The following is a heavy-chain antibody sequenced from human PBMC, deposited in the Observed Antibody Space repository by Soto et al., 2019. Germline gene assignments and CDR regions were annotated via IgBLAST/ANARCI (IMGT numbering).Heavy chain of an antibody. V-gene: IGHV1-8*01. CDR2: MNPNNENT. Sequence: QVQLVQSGAEVKKPGASVKVSCKASGYTFTSFNINWVRQATGQGLEWMGWMNPNNENTGYAQKFQGRVTMTRNTSIMTAYMERSSLTSEATAVYYCARRRVAGTASFSDWGQGTLVTVS. CDR3: ARRRVAGTASFSD. D-gene: IGHD6-19*01. CDR1: GYTFTSFN. J-gene: IGHJ4*02.